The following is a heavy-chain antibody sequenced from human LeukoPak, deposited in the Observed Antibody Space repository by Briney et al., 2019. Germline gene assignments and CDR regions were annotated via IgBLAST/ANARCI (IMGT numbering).Heavy chain of an antibody. CDR1: GYTFTGYY. Sequence: ASVKVSCKASGYTFTGYYMHWVRQAPGQGLEWMGWINPNSGGTNYAQKFQGRVTMTRDTSISTAYMELSRLRSDDTAVYYCATHRFLEWLLGGSCFDYWGQGTLVTVSS. CDR3: ATHRFLEWLLGGSCFDY. V-gene: IGHV1-2*02. D-gene: IGHD3-3*01. J-gene: IGHJ4*02. CDR2: INPNSGGT.